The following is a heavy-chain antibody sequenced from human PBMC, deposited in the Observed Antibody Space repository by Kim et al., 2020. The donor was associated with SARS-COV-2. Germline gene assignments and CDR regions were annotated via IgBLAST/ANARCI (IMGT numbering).Heavy chain of an antibody. Sequence: SVKVSCKASGGNFKSYSFSWVRQALGQGLEWMGEIIPQFDAADYAQKFQGRATITADESTSTAFLDLSDLTSEDTAVYYCSRPYDFVWGSYRHTRAYFPFDVWGQGTMVTVSS. V-gene: IGHV1-69*13. CDR3: SRPYDFVWGSYRHTRAYFPFDV. J-gene: IGHJ3*01. CDR2: IIPQFDAA. CDR1: GGNFKSYS. D-gene: IGHD3-16*02.